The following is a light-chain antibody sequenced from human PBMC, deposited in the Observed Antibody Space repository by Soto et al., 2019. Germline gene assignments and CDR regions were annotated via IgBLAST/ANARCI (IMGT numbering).Light chain of an antibody. CDR3: QQYDRSPRT. CDR1: QSVSNNY. J-gene: IGKJ1*01. CDR2: DAS. Sequence: EIVLTQSPDTLSLSPGERATLSCRASQSVSNNYLTWYQQKPGQAPRLLIYDASSRATGIPDRFSASGSGTDFTLTISRLEPEDFVVYYCQQYDRSPRTFGQGTKVEIK. V-gene: IGKV3-20*01.